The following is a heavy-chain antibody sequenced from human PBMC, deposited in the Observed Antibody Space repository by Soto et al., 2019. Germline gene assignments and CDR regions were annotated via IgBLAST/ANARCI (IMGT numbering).Heavy chain of an antibody. V-gene: IGHV4-30-4*01. Sequence: SETLSLTXTVSGGSISSGDYYWSWIRQPPGKGLEWIGYIYYSGSTYYNPSLKSRVTISVDTSKNQFSLKLSSVTAADTAVYYCARAPSNWFDPWGQGTLVTVSS. J-gene: IGHJ5*02. CDR2: IYYSGST. CDR1: GGSISSGDYY. CDR3: ARAPSNWFDP.